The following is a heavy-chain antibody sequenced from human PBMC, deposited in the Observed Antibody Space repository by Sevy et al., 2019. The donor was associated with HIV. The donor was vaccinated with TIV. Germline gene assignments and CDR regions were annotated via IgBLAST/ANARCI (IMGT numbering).Heavy chain of an antibody. J-gene: IGHJ5*01. Sequence: SETLSLTCTVSGGSMSIYYWSWIRQPPGKGLEWIGYIYYSGSTNYNPSLKSRVTISVDTSKNQFSLKLSSVTAADTAVYFCARGSNLVRGVIIGFDSWGQGTLVTVSS. CDR2: IYYSGST. D-gene: IGHD3-10*01. V-gene: IGHV4-59*01. CDR3: ARGSNLVRGVIIGFDS. CDR1: GGSMSIYY.